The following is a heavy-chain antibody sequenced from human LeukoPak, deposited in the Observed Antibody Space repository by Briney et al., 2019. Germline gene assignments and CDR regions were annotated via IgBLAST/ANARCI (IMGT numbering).Heavy chain of an antibody. CDR2: INHSGST. Sequence: SETLSLTCAVYGGSFSGYYWSWLRQPPGKGLEWIGEINHSGSTNYNPSLKSRVTISVDTSKNQFSLKLSSVTAADTAVYYCARSPYYYDSSQGLYYFDYWGQGTLVTVSS. CDR3: ARSPYYYDSSQGLYYFDY. D-gene: IGHD3-22*01. J-gene: IGHJ4*02. CDR1: GGSFSGYY. V-gene: IGHV4-34*01.